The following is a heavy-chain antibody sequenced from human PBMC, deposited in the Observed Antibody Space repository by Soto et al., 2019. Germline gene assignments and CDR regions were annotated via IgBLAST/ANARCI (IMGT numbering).Heavy chain of an antibody. CDR1: GYSFTNYW. Sequence: EVQLVQSGAEVKKPGESLKISCKGSGYSFTNYWIGWVRQMPGKGLEWMGIVYPGDSNTIYSPSFQGQVTISADKSTSTAYLQWSSLKASDTAIYYCARGVDRNTWSLYWCQGTLLTVSS. CDR2: VYPGDSNT. V-gene: IGHV5-51*03. D-gene: IGHD3-3*01. CDR3: ARGVDRNTWSLY. J-gene: IGHJ4*02.